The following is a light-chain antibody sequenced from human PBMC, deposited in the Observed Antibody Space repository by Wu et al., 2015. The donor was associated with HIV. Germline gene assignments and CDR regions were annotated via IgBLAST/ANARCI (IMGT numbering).Light chain of an antibody. V-gene: IGKV3-11*01. CDR2: DTS. CDR3: QQGTNWPLT. J-gene: IGKJ5*01. CDR1: QSVSSY. Sequence: EIVLTQSPATLSLSPGERATLSCRASQSVSSYSAWYRQKPGLAPRLLIYDTSKRATGIPARFSGSGSGTDFTLTISSLEPEDFAVYYCQQGTNWPLTFGQGTRLEIK.